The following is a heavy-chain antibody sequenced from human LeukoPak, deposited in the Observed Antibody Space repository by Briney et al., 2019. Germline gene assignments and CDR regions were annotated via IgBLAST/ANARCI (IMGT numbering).Heavy chain of an antibody. CDR2: IYYSGTT. CDR1: GGSISGYY. CDR3: ARRRGMAFDY. D-gene: IGHD5-24*01. J-gene: IGHJ4*02. V-gene: IGHV4-59*08. Sequence: SETLSLTCTVSGGSISGYYWSWIRQPPGKGLEWIGCIYYSGTTYYNPSLKSRVTISLGTSKNQFSLKLSSVTAADTAVYYCARRRGMAFDYWGQGILVTVSS.